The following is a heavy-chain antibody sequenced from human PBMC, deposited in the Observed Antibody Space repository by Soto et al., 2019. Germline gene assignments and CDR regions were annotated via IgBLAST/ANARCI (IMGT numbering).Heavy chain of an antibody. Sequence: GGSLRLSCAASGFTFSDYYMSWIRQAPGKGLEWVSYISSSSSYTNYADSVKGRFTISRDNAKNSLYLQMNSLRAEDTAVYYCARDPGGAGATTVVSQTNWFDPWGQGTLVTVSS. J-gene: IGHJ5*02. V-gene: IGHV3-11*06. CDR3: ARDPGGAGATTVVSQTNWFDP. D-gene: IGHD1-26*01. CDR1: GFTFSDYY. CDR2: ISSSSSYT.